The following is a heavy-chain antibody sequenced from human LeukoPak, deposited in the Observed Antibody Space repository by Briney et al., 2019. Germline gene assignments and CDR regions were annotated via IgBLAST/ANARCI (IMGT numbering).Heavy chain of an antibody. J-gene: IGHJ3*02. Sequence: GGSLRLSCAASGFTFSSYSMNWVRQAPGKGLEWVSSISSSSSYIYYADSVKGRFTISRDNAKNSLYLQMNSLRAEDTAVYYCASDPIHGYSSGYFIWGQGTMVTVSS. V-gene: IGHV3-21*01. D-gene: IGHD6-19*01. CDR1: GFTFSSYS. CDR3: ASDPIHGYSSGYFI. CDR2: ISSSSSYI.